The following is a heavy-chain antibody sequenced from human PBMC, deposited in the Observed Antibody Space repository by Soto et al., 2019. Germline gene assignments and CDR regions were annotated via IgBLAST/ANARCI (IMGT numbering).Heavy chain of an antibody. D-gene: IGHD3-16*02. CDR1: GFTFSSYA. CDR2: ISGSGGST. Sequence: GGSMRLSCAASGFTFSSYAMSWVRQAPGRGLEWVSAISGSGGSTYYADSVKGRFTISRDNSKNTLYLQMNSLRAEDTAVYYCAKGDLNYDYVWGSYRSLVDYWGQGT. V-gene: IGHV3-23*01. J-gene: IGHJ4*02. CDR3: AKGDLNYDYVWGSYRSLVDY.